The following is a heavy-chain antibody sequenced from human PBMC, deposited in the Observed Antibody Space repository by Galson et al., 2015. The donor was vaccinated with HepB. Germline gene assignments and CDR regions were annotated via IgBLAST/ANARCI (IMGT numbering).Heavy chain of an antibody. Sequence: SLRLSCAASGLTFSSYGMHWVRQAPGKGLEWVAVIWYDGSHKSYPDSVKGRFTISRDNSKNTLNLQMNSLRAEDTAVYYCATSLEAANYGSGSPKYYKYYGMDVWGQGTTVTVSS. CDR3: ATSLEAANYGSGSPKYYKYYGMDV. D-gene: IGHD3-10*01. J-gene: IGHJ6*02. CDR1: GLTFSSYG. CDR2: IWYDGSHK. V-gene: IGHV3-33*01.